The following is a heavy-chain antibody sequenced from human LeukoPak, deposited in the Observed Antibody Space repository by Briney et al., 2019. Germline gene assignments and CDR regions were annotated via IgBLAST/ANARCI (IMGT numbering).Heavy chain of an antibody. D-gene: IGHD3-22*01. Sequence: GGSLRLSCADSGFTFSSYAMSWVRQAPGKGLEWVSLISTSGRTHYADSVQGRFTISRDNSKNTLSLHMNSLRAEDTAVYYCARDLDSSGYYHVVGSWGQGALVTVSS. CDR1: GFTFSSYA. V-gene: IGHV3-23*01. CDR2: ISTSGRT. J-gene: IGHJ4*02. CDR3: ARDLDSSGYYHVVGS.